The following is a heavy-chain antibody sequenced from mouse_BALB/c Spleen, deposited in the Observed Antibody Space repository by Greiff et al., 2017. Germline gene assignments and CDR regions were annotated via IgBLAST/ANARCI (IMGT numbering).Heavy chain of an antibody. J-gene: IGHJ4*01. CDR2: IWTGGGT. D-gene: IGHD4-1*01. CDR1: GFSLTSYD. V-gene: IGHV2-9-2*01. CDR3: VRDGNAMDY. Sequence: VKLMESGPGLVAPSQSLSITCTVSGFSLTSYDISWIRQPPGKGLEWLGVIWTGGGTNYNSAFMSRLSISKDNSKSQVFLKMNSLQTDDTAIYYCVRDGNAMDYWGQGTSVTVSS.